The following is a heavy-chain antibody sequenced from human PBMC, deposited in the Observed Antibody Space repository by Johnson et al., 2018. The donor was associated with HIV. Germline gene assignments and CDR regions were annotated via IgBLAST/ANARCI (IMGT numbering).Heavy chain of an antibody. Sequence: VQLVESGGGLVQPGGSLRLSCAASGFTFSSYWMHWVRQAPGKGLVWVSVINAGGDTYYADSVKGRFTISRDRSKNTVSLQMNSLRVEDTAVYYCARDDRPDGFDIWGQGTMVTVSS. CDR2: INAGGDT. CDR3: ARDDRPDGFDI. CDR1: GFTFSSYW. V-gene: IGHV3-66*01. D-gene: IGHD1-14*01. J-gene: IGHJ3*02.